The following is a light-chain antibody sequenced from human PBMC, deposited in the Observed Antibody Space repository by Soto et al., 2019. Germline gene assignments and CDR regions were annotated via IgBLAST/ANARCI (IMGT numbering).Light chain of an antibody. CDR1: QSITKY. V-gene: IGKV1-39*01. CDR2: AAS. Sequence: DIQMTQSPSSLFVSVGDRVTITCRASQSITKYLNWYQQKPGKAPKLLVYAASSLQSGVPSRFSGNGSGTDFTLTISSLQPEDFATYYCQQSDSYPYTFGQGTKLEIK. J-gene: IGKJ2*01. CDR3: QQSDSYPYT.